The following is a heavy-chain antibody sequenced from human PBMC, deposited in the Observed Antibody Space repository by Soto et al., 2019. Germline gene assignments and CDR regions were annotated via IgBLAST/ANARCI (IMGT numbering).Heavy chain of an antibody. D-gene: IGHD6-19*01. J-gene: IGHJ4*02. CDR2: IWYDGSNK. Sequence: PGGPLRLSCAASGFTFSSYGLHWVRQAPGKGLEWVAVIWYDGSNKYYAASVKGRFTISRDNSKNTLYRQMTSRRAEDTAVYYCARKTGQYSSGWVKFGYWGQGTLVTVSS. CDR1: GFTFSSYG. V-gene: IGHV3-33*01. CDR3: ARKTGQYSSGWVKFGY.